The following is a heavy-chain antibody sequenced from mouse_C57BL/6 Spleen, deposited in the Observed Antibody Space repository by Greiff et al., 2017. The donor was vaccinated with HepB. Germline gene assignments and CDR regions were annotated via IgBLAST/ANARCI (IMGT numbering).Heavy chain of an antibody. CDR3: ARSEDYAYYFDY. V-gene: IGHV1-76*01. CDR2: IYPGSGNT. D-gene: IGHD2-4*01. Sequence: VQLQQSGAELVRPGASVKLSCKASGYTFTDYYINWVKQRPGQGLEWIARIYPGSGNTYYNEKFKGKATLTAEKSSSTAYMQLSSLTSEDSAVYFCARSEDYAYYFDYWGQGTTLTVSS. J-gene: IGHJ2*01. CDR1: GYTFTDYY.